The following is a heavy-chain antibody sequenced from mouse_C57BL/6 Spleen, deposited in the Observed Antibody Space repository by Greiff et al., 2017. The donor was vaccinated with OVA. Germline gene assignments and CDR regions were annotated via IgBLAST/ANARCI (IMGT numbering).Heavy chain of an antibody. J-gene: IGHJ4*01. CDR1: GYTFTSYW. D-gene: IGHD2-2*01. V-gene: IGHV1-52*01. CDR3: ARGGYYDAMDY. Sequence: VQLQQPGAELVRPGSSVKLSCKASGYTFTSYWMHWVKQRPIQGLEWIGNIDPSDSETHYNQKFKDKATLTVDKSSSTAYMQLSSLTSEDSAVYYCARGGYYDAMDYWDQGTSVTVSS. CDR2: IDPSDSET.